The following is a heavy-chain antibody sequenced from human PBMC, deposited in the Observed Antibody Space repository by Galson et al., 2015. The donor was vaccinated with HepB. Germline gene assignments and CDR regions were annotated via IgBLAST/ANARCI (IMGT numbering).Heavy chain of an antibody. V-gene: IGHV3-23*01. CDR2: ITGSGGDT. J-gene: IGHJ6*02. CDR3: AKGTPVSRGGLWFGEPKGYYDFHYGMDV. CDR1: GFTFRSYP. Sequence: SLRLSCAASGFTFRSYPMTWVRQPPGKGLEWVSVITGSGGDTYYADSVKSRFTISRDNYQNTLVLQMNSLRAEDTAIYYCAKGTPVSRGGLWFGEPKGYYDFHYGMDVWGQGTTVTVSS. D-gene: IGHD3-10*01.